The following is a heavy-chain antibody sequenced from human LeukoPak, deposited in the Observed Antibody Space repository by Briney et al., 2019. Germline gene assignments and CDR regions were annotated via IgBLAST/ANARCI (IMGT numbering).Heavy chain of an antibody. CDR1: GFTFSNYA. V-gene: IGHV3-30*04. J-gene: IGHJ4*02. D-gene: IGHD6-19*01. Sequence: PGGSLRLSCAASGFTFSNYAMHWVRQTAGKGLEWVAVISYDGSNKYYADSVKGRFTISRDNSKNTLYLQMNSLRAEDTAVYYCAKAAVAGTFSDYWGQGTLVTVSS. CDR2: ISYDGSNK. CDR3: AKAAVAGTFSDY.